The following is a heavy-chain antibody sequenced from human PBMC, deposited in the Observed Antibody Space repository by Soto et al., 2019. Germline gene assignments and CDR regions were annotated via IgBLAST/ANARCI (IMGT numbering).Heavy chain of an antibody. CDR3: ARDWALGYCSSTSCQNWFDP. CDR1: GYTFTSYG. D-gene: IGHD2-2*01. J-gene: IGHJ5*02. CDR2: ISAYNGNT. V-gene: IGHV1-18*01. Sequence: QVQLVQSGAEVKKPGASVKVSCKASGYTFTSYGISWVRQAPGQGLEWMGWISAYNGNTNYAQQLQGRVTMTTDTATSTAYMELRSLRSDDTAVYYCARDWALGYCSSTSCQNWFDPWGQGTLVTVSS.